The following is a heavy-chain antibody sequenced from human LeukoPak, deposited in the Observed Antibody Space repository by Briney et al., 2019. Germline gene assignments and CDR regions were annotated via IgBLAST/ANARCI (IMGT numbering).Heavy chain of an antibody. CDR1: GFTFSSYA. Sequence: PGGSLRLSCAASGFTFSSYAMSWVRQAPGKGLEWVSAISGSGGSTHYAESVKGRFTISRDNSKSTLYMQMHSLRAEDTAVYYCARDYHDSSGSYGVDFWGQGTLVTVSS. V-gene: IGHV3-23*01. J-gene: IGHJ4*02. D-gene: IGHD3-22*01. CDR3: ARDYHDSSGSYGVDF. CDR2: ISGSGGST.